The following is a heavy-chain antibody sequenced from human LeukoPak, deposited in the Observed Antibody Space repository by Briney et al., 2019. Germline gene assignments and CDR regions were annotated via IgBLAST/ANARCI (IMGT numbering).Heavy chain of an antibody. CDR3: ARGDAYYYDSSGYYDY. Sequence: SGGSLRLSCAASGFTFSSYWMSWVRQAPGKGLEWVANIKQDGSEKYYVDSVEGRFTISRDNAKNSLYLQMNSLRAEDTAVYYCARGDAYYYDSSGYYDYWGQGTLVTVSS. J-gene: IGHJ4*02. V-gene: IGHV3-7*01. D-gene: IGHD3-22*01. CDR1: GFTFSSYW. CDR2: IKQDGSEK.